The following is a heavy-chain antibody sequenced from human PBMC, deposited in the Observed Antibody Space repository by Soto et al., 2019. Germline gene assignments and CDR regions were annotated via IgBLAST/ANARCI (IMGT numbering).Heavy chain of an antibody. J-gene: IGHJ4*02. V-gene: IGHV3-66*01. CDR3: ASAKLLLPWLFDY. CDR2: IYSGGST. CDR1: GFTFSSNY. Sequence: GGSLRLSCSASGFTFSSNYMSWVRQAPGKGLEWVSVIYSGGSTYYADSVKGRFTISRDDSKNTLFLQMKSLRAEDTAVYYCASAKLLLPWLFDYWGQGTLVTVSS. D-gene: IGHD2-15*01.